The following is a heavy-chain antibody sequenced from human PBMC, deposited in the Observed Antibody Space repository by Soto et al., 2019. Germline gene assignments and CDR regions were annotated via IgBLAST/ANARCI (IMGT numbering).Heavy chain of an antibody. V-gene: IGHV1-18*04. D-gene: IGHD1-26*01. CDR3: ARDYLGNSDFDY. CDR2: ISAYNGNT. J-gene: IGHJ4*02. CDR1: GYTFTSYG. Sequence: ASVKVSCRASGYTFTSYGISWVRQAPGQGLEWMGWISAYNGNTNYAQKLQGRVTMTTDTSTSTAYMELRSLRSDDTAVYYCARDYLGNSDFDYWGQGTLVTVSS.